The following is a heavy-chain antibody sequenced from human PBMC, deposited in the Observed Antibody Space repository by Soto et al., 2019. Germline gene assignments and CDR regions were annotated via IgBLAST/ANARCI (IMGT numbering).Heavy chain of an antibody. CDR2: IYYSGST. CDR1: GGSISSYY. J-gene: IGHJ5*02. D-gene: IGHD4-4*01. CDR3: ARDLTDSEVGWFDP. Sequence: SETLSLTCTVSGGSISSYYWSWIRQPPGKGLEWIGYIYYSGSTNYNPSLKSRVTISVDTSKNQFSLKLSSVTAADTAVYYCARDLTDSEVGWFDPWGQGTLVTVSS. V-gene: IGHV4-59*01.